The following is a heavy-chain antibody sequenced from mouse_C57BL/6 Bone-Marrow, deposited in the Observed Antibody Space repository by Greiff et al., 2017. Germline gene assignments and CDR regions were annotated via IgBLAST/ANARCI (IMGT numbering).Heavy chain of an antibody. V-gene: IGHV2-2*01. Sequence: QVQLQQSGPGLVQPSQCLSITCTVSGFSLTSYGVHWVRQSPGKGLEWLGVIWSGGSTDYNAAFISRLSISKDNSKSQVFFKMNSLQADDTAIYYCAIPYDGYFPYAMDYWGQGTSVTVSS. J-gene: IGHJ4*01. CDR3: AIPYDGYFPYAMDY. D-gene: IGHD2-3*01. CDR2: IWSGGST. CDR1: GFSLTSYG.